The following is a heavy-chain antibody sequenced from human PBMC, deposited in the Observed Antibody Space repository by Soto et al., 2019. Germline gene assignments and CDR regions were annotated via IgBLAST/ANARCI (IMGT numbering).Heavy chain of an antibody. CDR3: ARVAVEMATVQVFDY. CDR1: GFTFSSYA. J-gene: IGHJ4*02. D-gene: IGHD5-12*01. Sequence: QVQLVESGGGVVQPGRSLRLSCAASGFTFSSYAMHWVRQAPGKGLEWVAVISYDGRNKYYADSVKGRFTISRDNSKNTLYLKMNSLRAENTAVYYCARVAVEMATVQVFDYWGQGPLVTVSS. CDR2: ISYDGRNK. V-gene: IGHV3-30*04.